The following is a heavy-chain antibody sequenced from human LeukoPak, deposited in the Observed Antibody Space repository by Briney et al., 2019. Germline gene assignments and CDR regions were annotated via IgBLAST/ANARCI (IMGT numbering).Heavy chain of an antibody. J-gene: IGHJ6*02. CDR1: GFTFSTYS. CDR3: AGDYGDSLYYNYGMDV. D-gene: IGHD4-17*01. V-gene: IGHV3-21*01. Sequence: GGSLRLSCAASGFTFSTYSMTWVRLAPGKGLEWVSSTSTSGAYIYYADSVKGRFTISRDNARNSLYLQMHSLRAEDTAVFYCAGDYGDSLYYNYGMDVWGQGTTVTVSS. CDR2: TSTSGAYI.